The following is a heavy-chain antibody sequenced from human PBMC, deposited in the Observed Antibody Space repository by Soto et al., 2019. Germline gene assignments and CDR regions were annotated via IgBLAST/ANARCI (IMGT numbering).Heavy chain of an antibody. Sequence: GGSLRLSCAASGFTFSSYDMHWVRQATGKGLEWVSAIGTAGDTYYPGSVKGRLTISRDNAKNSLYLQMNSLRAEDTAVYYCARTVTETSFDYWGQGTLVTVSS. V-gene: IGHV3-13*01. CDR2: IGTAGDT. J-gene: IGHJ4*02. CDR3: ARTVTETSFDY. CDR1: GFTFSSYD. D-gene: IGHD4-4*01.